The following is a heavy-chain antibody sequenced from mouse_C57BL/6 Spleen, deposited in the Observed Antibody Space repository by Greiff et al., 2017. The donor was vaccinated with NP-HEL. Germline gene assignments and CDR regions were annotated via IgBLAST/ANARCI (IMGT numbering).Heavy chain of an antibody. V-gene: IGHV1-82*01. CDR2: IYPGDGDT. Sequence: QVQLKESGPELVKPGASVKISCKASGYAFSSSWMNWVKQRPGKGLEWIGRIYPGDGDTNYNGKFKGKATLTADKSSSTAYMQLSSLTSEDSAVYFCARNYYGSSAWFAYWGQGTLVTVSA. J-gene: IGHJ3*01. CDR3: ARNYYGSSAWFAY. D-gene: IGHD1-1*01. CDR1: GYAFSSSW.